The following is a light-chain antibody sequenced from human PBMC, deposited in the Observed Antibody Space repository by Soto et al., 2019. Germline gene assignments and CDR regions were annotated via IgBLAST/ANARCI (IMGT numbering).Light chain of an antibody. CDR1: SKDVGGYNY. V-gene: IGLV2-8*01. CDR3: TSYAGSNKLGV. J-gene: IGLJ1*01. Sequence: QSALTQPPSASVSPGQSVTISCTGTSKDVGGYNYVSWYQQHPGKAPKLMIYEVNKRPSGVPDRFSGSKSGNTASLTVSGLQAEDEADYYCTSYAGSNKLGVFGTGTKVTV. CDR2: EVN.